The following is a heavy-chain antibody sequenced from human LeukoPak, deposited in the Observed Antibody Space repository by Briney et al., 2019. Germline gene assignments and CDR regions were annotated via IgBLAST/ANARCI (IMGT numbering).Heavy chain of an antibody. CDR3: TTGHYSGSYWGFDY. J-gene: IGHJ4*02. D-gene: IGHD1-26*01. CDR1: GFTFSNAW. V-gene: IGHV3-15*01. Sequence: PGGSLRLSCAASGFTFSNAWMSWVRQAPGKGLEWVGRIKSKADGGTTDYAAPVKGRFTISRDDSKNTLYLQMNSLKTEDTAVYYCTTGHYSGSYWGFDYWGQGTLVTVSS. CDR2: IKSKADGGTT.